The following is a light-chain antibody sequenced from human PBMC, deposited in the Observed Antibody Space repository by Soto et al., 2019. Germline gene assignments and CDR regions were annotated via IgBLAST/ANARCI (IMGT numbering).Light chain of an antibody. CDR1: SSDVGNYDL. V-gene: IGLV2-23*01. Sequence: QSALTQPASVSGSPGQSITISCTGSSSDVGNYDLVSWYQQYPGKVPKLMIYEGSKRPSGVSHRFSGSKSGNTASLPISGLQAEDEADYYCCSYAGRSTWVFGGGTKLTVL. CDR2: EGS. CDR3: CSYAGRSTWV. J-gene: IGLJ3*02.